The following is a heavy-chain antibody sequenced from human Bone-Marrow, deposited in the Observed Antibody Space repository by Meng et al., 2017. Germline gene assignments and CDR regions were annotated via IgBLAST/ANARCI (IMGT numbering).Heavy chain of an antibody. CDR1: GYSFTAYY. CDR3: VRDENISLGKLFGDY. V-gene: IGHV1-2*06. CDR2: INPNNGDT. J-gene: IGHJ4*02. D-gene: IGHD2-21*01. Sequence: ASVKVSCKPSGYSFTAYYIHWVRQAPGQGLEWLGHINPNNGDTLYAQKFQGRVSMTGDTSISTAYVELSSLRSDDTAVYYCVRDENISLGKLFGDYWGQGTMVTVSS.